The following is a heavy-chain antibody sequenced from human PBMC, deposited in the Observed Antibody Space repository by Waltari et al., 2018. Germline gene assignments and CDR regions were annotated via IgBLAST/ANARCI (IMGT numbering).Heavy chain of an antibody. CDR1: GYSISSGYY. CDR2: IYHSGST. Sequence: QVQLQESGPGLVKPSETLSLTCAVSGYSISSGYYWGWIRQPPGKGLEWIGSIYHSGSTYYNPSLTSRVTISVDTSKNQFSLKLSSVTAADTAVYYCARHPYSSGWLPDYFDYWGQGTLVTVSS. D-gene: IGHD6-19*01. J-gene: IGHJ4*02. CDR3: ARHPYSSGWLPDYFDY. V-gene: IGHV4-38-2*01.